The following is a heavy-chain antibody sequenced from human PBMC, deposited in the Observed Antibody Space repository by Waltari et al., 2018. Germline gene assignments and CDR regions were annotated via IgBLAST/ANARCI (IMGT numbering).Heavy chain of an antibody. CDR2: TSYDGSTK. J-gene: IGHJ4*02. CDR1: GFTFSSSA. Sequence: QVQLVESGGGVAQPGKSLRLSCAASGFTFSSSAIHWVRQAPGKGPEWVAVTSYDGSTKYYADSVKGRFTISRDNSKNTLYLQMNSLRPEDTAVYYCARDLSGYDWKYYFDYWGQGTLVTVSS. V-gene: IGHV3-30-3*01. CDR3: ARDLSGYDWKYYFDY. D-gene: IGHD5-12*01.